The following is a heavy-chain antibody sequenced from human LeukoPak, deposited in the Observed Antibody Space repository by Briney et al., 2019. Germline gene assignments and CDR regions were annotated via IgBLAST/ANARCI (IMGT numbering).Heavy chain of an antibody. D-gene: IGHD5-24*01. J-gene: IGHJ3*02. CDR3: ARVGWGWLQLMRNAFGI. V-gene: IGHV1-18*01. CDR2: ISGYNGNT. CDR1: GYTFTSYG. Sequence: ASVKVSCKASGYTFTSYGISWVRQAPGQGLEWMGWISGYNGNTNYAQKLQGRVTMTTDTSTSTAYMELSSLRSEDTAVYYCARVGWGWLQLMRNAFGIWGQGTMVTVSS.